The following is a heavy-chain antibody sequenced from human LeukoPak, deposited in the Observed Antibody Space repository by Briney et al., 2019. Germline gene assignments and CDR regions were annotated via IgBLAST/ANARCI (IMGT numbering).Heavy chain of an antibody. CDR2: ISGSGGST. V-gene: IGHV3-23*01. J-gene: IGHJ4*02. Sequence: GGPLRLSCAASGFTFSSYAMSWVRQAPGKGLGWVSAISGSGGSTYYADSVKGRFTISRDNSKNTLYLQMNSLRAEDTAVYYCAKDRSSSWYYFDYWGQGTLVTVSS. D-gene: IGHD6-13*01. CDR3: AKDRSSSWYYFDY. CDR1: GFTFSSYA.